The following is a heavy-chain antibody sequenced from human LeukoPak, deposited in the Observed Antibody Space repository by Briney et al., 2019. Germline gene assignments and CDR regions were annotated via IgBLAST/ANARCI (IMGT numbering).Heavy chain of an antibody. J-gene: IGHJ3*02. D-gene: IGHD5-24*01. CDR2: INQGENEK. Sequence: GGSLRLSCSASGFMFSSHWMSWVRQAPGKGLEWVANINQGENEKYYVDSVRGRCTISRDNIKNSVFLQMNSLRAEDTALYYCVRGLDGRAFYILGQGTMVTVSS. CDR1: GFMFSSHW. V-gene: IGHV3-7*01. CDR3: VRGLDGRAFYI.